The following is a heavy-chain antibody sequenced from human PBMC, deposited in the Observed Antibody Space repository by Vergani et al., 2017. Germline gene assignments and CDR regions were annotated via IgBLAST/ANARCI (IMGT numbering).Heavy chain of an antibody. J-gene: IGHJ6*03. Sequence: QVQLQQWGAGLLKPSETLSLTCAVYGGSFSGYYWSWIRQPPGKGLEWIGEINHSGSTNYNPSLKSRVTISVDTSKNQFSLKLSSLTAADTAVYYCARAGGYGDYYYYYMDVWGKGTTVTVSS. D-gene: IGHD4-17*01. CDR3: ARAGGYGDYYYYYMDV. CDR2: INHSGST. CDR1: GGSFSGYY. V-gene: IGHV4-34*01.